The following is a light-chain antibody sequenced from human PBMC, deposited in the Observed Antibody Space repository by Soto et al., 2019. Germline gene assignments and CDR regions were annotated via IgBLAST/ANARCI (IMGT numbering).Light chain of an antibody. V-gene: IGLV1-40*01. J-gene: IGLJ1*01. Sequence: QSVLTQPPSVSGAPGQRVTISCTGSSSNIGAGNDVHWYQHLPGTAPKLLIYGNGNRPSVVPHRFSCSKSGTSASLAITGLQAADEADYYCQAYDSSLSGSEVFGTGTKLTVL. CDR1: SSNIGAGND. CDR2: GNG. CDR3: QAYDSSLSGSEV.